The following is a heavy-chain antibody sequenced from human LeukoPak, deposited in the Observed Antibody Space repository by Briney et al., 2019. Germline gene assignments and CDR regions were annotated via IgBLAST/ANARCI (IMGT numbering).Heavy chain of an antibody. CDR1: GYSFTSYW. Sequence: AGESLKISCKGSGYSFTSYWIGGVRQATGQGLEWMGWMNPNSGNTGYAQKFQGRVTITRNTSISTAYMELSSLRSEDTAVYYCARSVEDLGAFDIWGQGTMVTVSS. CDR2: MNPNSGNT. J-gene: IGHJ3*02. V-gene: IGHV1-8*03. D-gene: IGHD2-15*01. CDR3: ARSVEDLGAFDI.